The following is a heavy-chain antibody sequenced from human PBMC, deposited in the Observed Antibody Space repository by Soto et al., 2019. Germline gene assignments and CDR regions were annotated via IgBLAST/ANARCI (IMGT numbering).Heavy chain of an antibody. CDR1: NYSISSGYY. V-gene: IGHV4-38-2*01. Sequence: SETLSLTCAVSNYSISSGYYWGWIRQSPGEGLEWIVSMYHSGTTYYNPSLKSRVTISIDTSKNQFSLKLTSVTSADTAVYFCARVAFGPIDYWGQGTLVTVSS. D-gene: IGHD3-16*01. J-gene: IGHJ4*02. CDR3: ARVAFGPIDY. CDR2: MYHSGTT.